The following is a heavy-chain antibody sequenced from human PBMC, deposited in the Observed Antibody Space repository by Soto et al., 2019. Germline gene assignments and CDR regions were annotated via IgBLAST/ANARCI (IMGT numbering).Heavy chain of an antibody. V-gene: IGHV1-46*01. Sequence: ASVKVSCKASGYTFTSYYMHWVRQAPGQGLEWMVIINPSGGSTSYAQKFQGRVTMTRDTSTSTVYMELSSLRSEDTAVYYCARVRLDSSGFSDAFDIWGQGTMVTVSS. CDR2: INPSGGST. CDR3: ARVRLDSSGFSDAFDI. D-gene: IGHD3-22*01. CDR1: GYTFTSYY. J-gene: IGHJ3*02.